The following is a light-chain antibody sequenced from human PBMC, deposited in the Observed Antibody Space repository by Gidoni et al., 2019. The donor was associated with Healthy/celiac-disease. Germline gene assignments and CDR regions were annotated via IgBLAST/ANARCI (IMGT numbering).Light chain of an antibody. J-gene: IGLJ2*01. V-gene: IGLV2-11*01. CDR2: DVS. CDR3: CSYAGSYVV. CDR1: SSDVCGYNY. Sequence: QSALTQPRSVSGSPGQSVTITCTGTSSDVCGYNYVSWYQQHPGKAPKIMIYDVSKRPSGVPERFSGSKSGNTASLTISGLQAEDEADYYCCSYAGSYVVFGGGTKLTVL.